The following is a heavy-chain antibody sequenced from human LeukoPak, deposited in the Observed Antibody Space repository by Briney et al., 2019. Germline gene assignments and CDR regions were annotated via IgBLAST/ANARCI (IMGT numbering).Heavy chain of an antibody. V-gene: IGHV4-59*12. D-gene: IGHD6-13*01. CDR2: IYYSGST. CDR3: ARDLSGSSWPYNWFDP. CDR1: GGSISSYY. Sequence: PSETLSFTCTVSGGSISSYYWSWIRQPPGKGLEWIGYIYYSGSTNYNPSLKSRVTMSVDTSKNQFSLKLSSVTAADTAVYYCARDLSGSSWPYNWFDPWGQGTLVTVSS. J-gene: IGHJ5*02.